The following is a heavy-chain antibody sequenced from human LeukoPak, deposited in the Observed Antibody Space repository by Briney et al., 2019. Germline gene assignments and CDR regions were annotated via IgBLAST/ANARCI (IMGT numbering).Heavy chain of an antibody. Sequence: GGSLRLSCAASGFTFSSYAMSWVRQAPGKGLEWVSAISGSGGSTYYADSVKGRFTISRDNSKSTLYLQMNSLRAEDTAVYYCAKDGVIDYYGSGSYSDYYYMDVWGKGTTVTVSS. D-gene: IGHD3-10*01. V-gene: IGHV3-23*01. J-gene: IGHJ6*03. CDR1: GFTFSSYA. CDR3: AKDGVIDYYGSGSYSDYYYMDV. CDR2: ISGSGGST.